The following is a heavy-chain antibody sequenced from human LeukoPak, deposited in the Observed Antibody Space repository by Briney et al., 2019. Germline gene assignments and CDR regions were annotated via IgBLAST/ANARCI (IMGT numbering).Heavy chain of an antibody. V-gene: IGHV3-7*03. CDR1: GFTASSYW. D-gene: IGHD6-19*01. CDR3: ASAGSGWYY. CDR2: IKQDGSEK. J-gene: IGHJ4*02. Sequence: GGSLRLSCVASGFTASSYWMSWVRQAPGKGLEWVANIKQDGSEKYYVDSVKGRFTISRDNAKNSLYLQMNSLRAEDTAVYYCASAGSGWYYWGQGTLVTVSS.